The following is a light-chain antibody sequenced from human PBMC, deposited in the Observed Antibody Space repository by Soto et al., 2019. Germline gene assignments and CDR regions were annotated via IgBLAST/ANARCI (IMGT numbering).Light chain of an antibody. CDR1: QSIRSW. Sequence: DIQMTQSPSTLSASVGDRVTITCRASQSIRSWLAWYQQKPGKAPKFLIYDASSLESGVPSRFSGSGSETEFTLPISSLQPDDFATYYCQQYNSYSWTFGQGTKV. CDR2: DAS. J-gene: IGKJ1*01. CDR3: QQYNSYSWT. V-gene: IGKV1-5*01.